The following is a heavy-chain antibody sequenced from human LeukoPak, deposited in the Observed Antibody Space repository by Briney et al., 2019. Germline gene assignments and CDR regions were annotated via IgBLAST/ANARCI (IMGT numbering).Heavy chain of an antibody. V-gene: IGHV3-30*04. J-gene: IGHJ6*02. CDR1: GFTFSSYA. Sequence: PGGSLRLSCAASGFTFSSYAMHWVRQAPGKGLEWVAVISYDGSNKYYADSVKGRFTISRDNSKNTLYLQMNSLRAEDTAVYYCARGMVRGDYYYGMHVWGQGTTVTVSS. CDR2: ISYDGSNK. CDR3: ARGMVRGDYYYGMHV. D-gene: IGHD3-10*01.